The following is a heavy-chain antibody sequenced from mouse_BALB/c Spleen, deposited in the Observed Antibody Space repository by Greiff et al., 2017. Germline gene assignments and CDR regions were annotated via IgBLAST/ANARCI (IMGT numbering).Heavy chain of an antibody. CDR2: IYPGDGDT. CDR1: GYAFSSYW. D-gene: IGHD1-1*01. CDR3: ANDGLSAIDY. Sequence: QVQLQQSGAELVRPGSSVKISCKASGYAFSSYWMNWVKQRPGQGLEWIGQIYPGDGDTNYNGKFKGKATLTADKSSSTAYMQLSSLTSEDSAVYFCANDGLSAIDYWGQGTSVTVSS. V-gene: IGHV1-80*01. J-gene: IGHJ4*01.